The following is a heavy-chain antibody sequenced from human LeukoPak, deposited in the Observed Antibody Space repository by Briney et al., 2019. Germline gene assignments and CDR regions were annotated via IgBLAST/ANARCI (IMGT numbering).Heavy chain of an antibody. J-gene: IGHJ3*02. V-gene: IGHV1-69*01. CDR1: GGTFSSYA. CDR3: AREGDYRDAFDI. D-gene: IGHD4-17*01. CDR2: IIPIFGTA. Sequence: ASVKVSCKASGGTFSSYAISWVRQAPGQGLEWMGGIIPIFGTANYAQKFQGRVTITADESTSTVYMELSSLRSEDTAVYYCAREGDYRDAFDIWGQGTMVTVSS.